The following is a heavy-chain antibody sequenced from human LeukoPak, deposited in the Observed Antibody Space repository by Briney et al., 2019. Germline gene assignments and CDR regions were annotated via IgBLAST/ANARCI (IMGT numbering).Heavy chain of an antibody. J-gene: IGHJ4*02. CDR2: ITRSSGTI. CDR1: GFTFSSYA. CDR3: ARAQDTYNSLYFDY. V-gene: IGHV3-48*01. Sequence: GGSLRLSCAASGFTFSSYAMTWVRQAPGKGLEWVSYITRSSGTIHYADSVKGRFTISRDNAKNSLSLQMNSLRADDTAVYFCARAQDTYNSLYFDYWGQGALVTVSS. D-gene: IGHD5-24*01.